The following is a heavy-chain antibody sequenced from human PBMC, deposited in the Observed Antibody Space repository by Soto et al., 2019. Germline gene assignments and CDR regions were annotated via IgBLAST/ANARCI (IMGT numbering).Heavy chain of an antibody. CDR2: VSTYTGTT. J-gene: IGHJ6*02. V-gene: IGHV1-18*01. CDR1: GYTFTTYG. CDR3: ARDYYGSGAPDHDGMDV. Sequence: QVQLVQSGAEVKKPGASVKVSCKASGYTFTTYGISWVRQAPGQGLEWMGWVSTYTGTTDYAQKLQGRLTMTTDTSTSTAYLELTSRRSDDTAVYYCARDYYGSGAPDHDGMDVWGQGTTVTVYS. D-gene: IGHD3-10*01.